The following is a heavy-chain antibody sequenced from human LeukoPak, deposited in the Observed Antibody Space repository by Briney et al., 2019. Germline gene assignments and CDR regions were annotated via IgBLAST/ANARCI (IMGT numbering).Heavy chain of an antibody. Sequence: KAGGSLRLSCAASGFTFSSYWMSWVRQAPGKGLEWMGIIYPGDSDTRYSPSFQGQVTISVDKSSSTAYLQWSSLKDSDTAMYYCARPRGSGPGMAYFDYWGQGTLVTVSS. CDR1: GFTFSSYW. J-gene: IGHJ4*02. D-gene: IGHD6-19*01. V-gene: IGHV5-51*01. CDR3: ARPRGSGPGMAYFDY. CDR2: IYPGDSDT.